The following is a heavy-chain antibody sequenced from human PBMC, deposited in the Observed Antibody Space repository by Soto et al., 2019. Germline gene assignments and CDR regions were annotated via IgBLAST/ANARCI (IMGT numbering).Heavy chain of an antibody. CDR2: IIPIFGTA. CDR3: ARERAATTVVYYYYYGMDV. Sequence: VKVSCKASGGTFSSYAISWVRQAPGQGLEWMGGIIPIFGTANYAQKFQGRVTITADESTSTAYMELSSLRSEDTAVYYCARERAATTVVYYYYYGMDVWGQGTTVTVSS. CDR1: GGTFSSYA. J-gene: IGHJ6*02. V-gene: IGHV1-69*13. D-gene: IGHD4-4*01.